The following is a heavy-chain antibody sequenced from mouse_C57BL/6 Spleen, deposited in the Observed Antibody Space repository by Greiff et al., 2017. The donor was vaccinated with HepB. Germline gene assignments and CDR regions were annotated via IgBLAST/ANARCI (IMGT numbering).Heavy chain of an antibody. D-gene: IGHD3-3*01. CDR3: ARKGAGVFAY. Sequence: VKLQQPGAELVMPGASVKLSCKASGYTFTSYWMHWVKQRPGQGLEWIGEIDPSDSYTNYNQKFKGKSTLTVDKSSSTAYMQLSSLTSEDSAVYYCARKGAGVFAYWGQGTLVTVSA. CDR1: GYTFTSYW. J-gene: IGHJ3*01. CDR2: IDPSDSYT. V-gene: IGHV1-69*01.